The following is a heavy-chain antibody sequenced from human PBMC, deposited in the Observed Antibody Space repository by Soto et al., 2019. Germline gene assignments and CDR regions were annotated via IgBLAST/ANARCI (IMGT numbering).Heavy chain of an antibody. CDR1: GVSLTSGNW. Sequence: LSLTCAVSGVSLTSGNWWTWVRQSPQRGLEYIGEIFHDGTANYYPSFERRVAMSVDTSRNQFPLKLTSVTAADTAVYFCARLVYDTRLNYMYFDFWGPGTLITVSS. CDR3: ARLVYDTRLNYMYFDF. J-gene: IGHJ4*02. V-gene: IGHV4-4*01. D-gene: IGHD3-10*01. CDR2: IFHDGTA.